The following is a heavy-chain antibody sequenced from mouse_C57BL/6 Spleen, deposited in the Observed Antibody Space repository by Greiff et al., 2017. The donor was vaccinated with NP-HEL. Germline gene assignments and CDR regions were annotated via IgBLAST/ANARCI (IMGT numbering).Heavy chain of an antibody. Sequence: VQLQQPGTELVKPGASVKLSCKASGYTFTSYWMHWVKQRPGQGLEWIGNINPSNGGTNYNEKFKSKATLTVDKSSSTAYMQLSSLTSEDSAVYYCARERVYYYGSSPYAMDYWGQGTSVTVSS. CDR3: ARERVYYYGSSPYAMDY. D-gene: IGHD1-1*01. CDR1: GYTFTSYW. CDR2: INPSNGGT. V-gene: IGHV1-53*01. J-gene: IGHJ4*01.